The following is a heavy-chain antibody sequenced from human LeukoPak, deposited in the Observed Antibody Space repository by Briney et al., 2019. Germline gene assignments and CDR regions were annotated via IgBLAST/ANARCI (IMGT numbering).Heavy chain of an antibody. CDR2: ISGSGANT. J-gene: IGHJ4*02. D-gene: IGHD3-16*02. Sequence: GGSLTLSCAASGFTFSSYAMNWVRQAPGKGLEWVSTISGSGANTYNADSVKGRFTISRDNPKNTLYLQMNSLTAEDTAVYYCAKGGSYRSQPYFDYWGQGTPVTVSS. V-gene: IGHV3-23*01. CDR3: AKGGSYRSQPYFDY. CDR1: GFTFSSYA.